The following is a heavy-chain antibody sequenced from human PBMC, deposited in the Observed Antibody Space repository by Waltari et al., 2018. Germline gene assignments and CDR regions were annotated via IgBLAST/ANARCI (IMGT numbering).Heavy chain of an antibody. D-gene: IGHD4-4*01. CDR3: ARDMGIYTNYAAY. CDR2: INEDESEK. Sequence: EVQLVESGGGLVQPGGSLRLSCVASGFTFSGHGMSWLRQAPGKGLEWVANINEDESEKFYADSVKGRFTISRDNAKNSLYLQMNSLRVEDTAYYYCARDMGIYTNYAAYWGQGSLVTVSS. V-gene: IGHV3-7*01. CDR1: GFTFSGHG. J-gene: IGHJ4*02.